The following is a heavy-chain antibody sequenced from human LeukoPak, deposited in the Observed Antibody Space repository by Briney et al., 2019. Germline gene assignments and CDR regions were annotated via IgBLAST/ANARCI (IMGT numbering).Heavy chain of an antibody. D-gene: IGHD2-2*01. Sequence: SETLSLTCAVSGYSISSGYYWGWIRQPPGKGLEWIGRMYHSGNTYYNPSLKSRVTISVDTSKNQFSLKLSSVTAAHTAVYYCARVIGYCSSNSCYWFDPWGQGTLVTVSS. V-gene: IGHV4-38-2*01. CDR3: ARVIGYCSSNSCYWFDP. CDR2: MYHSGNT. CDR1: GYSISSGYY. J-gene: IGHJ5*02.